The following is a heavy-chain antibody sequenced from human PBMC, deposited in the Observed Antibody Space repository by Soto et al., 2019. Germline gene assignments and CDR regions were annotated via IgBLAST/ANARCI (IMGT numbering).Heavy chain of an antibody. CDR1: GFTFSSYW. CDR2: IKQDGSEK. V-gene: IGHV3-7*04. CDR3: ARGDYYDISGPFSDAFDI. J-gene: IGHJ3*02. D-gene: IGHD3-22*01. Sequence: GGSLRLSCAASGFTFSSYWMSWVRQAPGKGLEGVANIKQDGSEKWYVDSVKGRFTISRDNAKNSLYLQMNSLRAEDTAVYYCARGDYYDISGPFSDAFDIWGQGTMVTFSS.